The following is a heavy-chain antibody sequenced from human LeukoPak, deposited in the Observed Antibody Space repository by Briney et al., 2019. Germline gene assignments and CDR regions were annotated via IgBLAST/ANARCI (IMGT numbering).Heavy chain of an antibody. V-gene: IGHV4-4*02. CDR2: IYHTGTT. D-gene: IGHD4-23*01. J-gene: IGHJ4*02. CDR1: GGSIMTTHW. CDR3: AAWGVDYGGNFDYSDY. Sequence: PSETLSLTCAASGGSIMTTHWWSWVRQPPGKGLEWIGEIYHTGTTNYSPSLKSRLIISVDTSTNQFSLKLSSVTAADTATYYCAAWGVDYGGNFDYSDYWGQGTLVTVSA.